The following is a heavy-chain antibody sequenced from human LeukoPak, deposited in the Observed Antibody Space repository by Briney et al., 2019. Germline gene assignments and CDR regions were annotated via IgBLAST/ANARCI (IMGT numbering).Heavy chain of an antibody. Sequence: ASVKVSCTASGYTFTSYAMNWVRQAPGQGLEWMGWISGYNGNTNSAQKVQGRVTMTTDTSTSTAYMELRSLRSDDTAVYYCVRDRGEWIDQYYGMDVWGQGTTVTVSS. CDR2: ISGYNGNT. V-gene: IGHV1-18*01. J-gene: IGHJ6*02. D-gene: IGHD3-10*01. CDR3: VRDRGEWIDQYYGMDV. CDR1: GYTFTSYA.